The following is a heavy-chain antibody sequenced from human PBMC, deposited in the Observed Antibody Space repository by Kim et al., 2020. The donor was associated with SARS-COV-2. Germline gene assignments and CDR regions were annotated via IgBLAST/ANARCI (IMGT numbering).Heavy chain of an antibody. V-gene: IGHV1-46*01. CDR3: AGDSYGSGYYYGMDV. Sequence: ASVKVSCKASGYTFTNYYMHWVRQAPGQGLEWMGIINPSGADTRYAQKFQGRGTMTRDTSTRTVYMELYSLRFEDTAVYYCAGDSYGSGYYYGMDVWGQGTTVTVSS. CDR2: INPSGADT. D-gene: IGHD3-10*01. CDR1: GYTFTNYY. J-gene: IGHJ6*02.